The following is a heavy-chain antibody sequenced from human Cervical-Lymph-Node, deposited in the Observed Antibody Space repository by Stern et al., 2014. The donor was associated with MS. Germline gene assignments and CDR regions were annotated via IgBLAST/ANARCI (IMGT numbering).Heavy chain of an antibody. Sequence: QLVQSGGGVVQPGRSLRLSCAVSGFTFSSYGMHWVRQAPGKGLEWVAVISYDGSNKYYADSVKGRFTISRDNSKNTLYLQMNSLRAEDTAVYYCAKDGVATIINYFDYWGQGTLVTVSS. CDR2: ISYDGSNK. J-gene: IGHJ4*02. D-gene: IGHD5-24*01. V-gene: IGHV3-30*18. CDR1: GFTFSSYG. CDR3: AKDGVATIINYFDY.